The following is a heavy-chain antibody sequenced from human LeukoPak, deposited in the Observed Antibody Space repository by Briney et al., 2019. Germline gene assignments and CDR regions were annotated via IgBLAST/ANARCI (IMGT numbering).Heavy chain of an antibody. CDR1: GFTFSSYA. D-gene: IGHD2-15*01. V-gene: IGHV3-23*01. CDR2: ISGSGGSA. CDR3: AKTQGYYDA. Sequence: PGGSLRLSCAASGFTFSSYAMSWVRQAPGKGLEWVSAISGSGGSAYYADSVKGRFTISRDNSKNTLFLQMNSLRADDTAVYYCAKTQGYYDAWGQGALVTVSS. J-gene: IGHJ5*02.